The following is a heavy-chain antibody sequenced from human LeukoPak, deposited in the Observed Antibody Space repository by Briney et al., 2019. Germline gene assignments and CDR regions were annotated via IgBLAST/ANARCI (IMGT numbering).Heavy chain of an antibody. J-gene: IGHJ4*02. V-gene: IGHV3-33*03. CDR1: GFVFSDSG. CDR3: VKGGGYYSLFGDY. CDR2: IWPDGTDK. Sequence: GGSLRLPCVASGFVFSDSGMHWVRQAPGKGLEWVALIWPDGTDKYYADSVKGRFTISRDKFKNTVYLEVNSVRAEDMAVYYCVKGGGYYSLFGDYWGQGTLVTVSS. D-gene: IGHD2-21*01.